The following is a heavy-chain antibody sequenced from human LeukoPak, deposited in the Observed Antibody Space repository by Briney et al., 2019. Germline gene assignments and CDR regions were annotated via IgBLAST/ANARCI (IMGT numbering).Heavy chain of an antibody. J-gene: IGHJ4*02. D-gene: IGHD3-22*01. Sequence: ASVKVSCKASGYTFTSYGISWVRQAPGQGLEWMGWISAYNGNTNYAQKFQGRVTITADKSTSTAYMELSSLRSEDTAVYYCATTYYYDSSGPQQRDYWGQGTLVTVSS. CDR3: ATTYYYDSSGPQQRDY. CDR2: ISAYNGNT. CDR1: GYTFTSYG. V-gene: IGHV1-18*01.